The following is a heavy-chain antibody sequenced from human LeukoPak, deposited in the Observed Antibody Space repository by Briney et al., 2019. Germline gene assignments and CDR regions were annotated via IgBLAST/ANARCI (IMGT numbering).Heavy chain of an antibody. CDR3: AVGRGYCSSTSCSRHHNRFDP. CDR1: GGSFSGYY. CDR2: INHSGST. D-gene: IGHD2-2*01. Sequence: SETLPLTCAVYGGSFSGYYWSWIRQPPGKGLEWIGEINHSGSTNYNPSLKSRVTISVDTSKNQFSLKLSSVTAADTAVYYCAVGRGYCSSTSCSRHHNRFDPWGQGTLVTVSS. V-gene: IGHV4-34*01. J-gene: IGHJ5*02.